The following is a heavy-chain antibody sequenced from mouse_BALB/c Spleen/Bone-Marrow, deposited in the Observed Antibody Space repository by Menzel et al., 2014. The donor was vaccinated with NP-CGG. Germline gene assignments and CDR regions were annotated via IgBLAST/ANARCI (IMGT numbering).Heavy chain of an antibody. D-gene: IGHD2-4*01. J-gene: IGHJ3*01. Sequence: VQLQQPGAELVKPGASVKLSCTASGFNIXDTYMHWVKQRPEQGLEWIGRIDPANGNTKYDPKFQGKATITADTSSNTAYLQLSSLTSEDTAVYYCASLDDYIYWGQGTLVTVSA. CDR1: GFNIXDTY. CDR3: ASLDDYIY. CDR2: IDPANGNT. V-gene: IGHV14-3*02.